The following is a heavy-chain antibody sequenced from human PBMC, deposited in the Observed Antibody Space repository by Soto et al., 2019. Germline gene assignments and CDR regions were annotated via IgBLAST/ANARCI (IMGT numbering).Heavy chain of an antibody. CDR1: GFTFSSYA. D-gene: IGHD3-10*01. CDR3: AKRGSGSYYIN. Sequence: PGGSLRLSCAASGFTFSSYAMNWVRQAPGKGLEWVSVISGSGGSIYYADSVKGRFTISRDNSKNTLYLQMNSLRAEDTAVYYCAKRGSGSYYINWGQGTLVTVSS. J-gene: IGHJ4*02. CDR2: ISGSGGSI. V-gene: IGHV3-23*01.